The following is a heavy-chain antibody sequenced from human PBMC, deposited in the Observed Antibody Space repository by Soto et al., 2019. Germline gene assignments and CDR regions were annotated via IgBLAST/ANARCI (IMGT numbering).Heavy chain of an antibody. Sequence: ASVQVSCKASGYTFTSYDINWVRQATGQGLEWMGWMSPNSGATGYAQKFQGRVTMTRDTSISTAYMELSNLRSEDTAIYYCARGVDAGVDVWGQGSTVTVSS. J-gene: IGHJ6*02. CDR1: GYTFTSYD. CDR2: MSPNSGAT. D-gene: IGHD1-1*01. V-gene: IGHV1-8*01. CDR3: ARGVDAGVDV.